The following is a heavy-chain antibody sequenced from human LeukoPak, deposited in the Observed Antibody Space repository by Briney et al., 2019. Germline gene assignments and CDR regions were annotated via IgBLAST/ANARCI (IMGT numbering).Heavy chain of an antibody. Sequence: EGSLGLSCAASGFTFSSYWMNWVRQAPGKGLVWVSRIASDGSSTTYADSVKGRFSISRDNAKNTLYLQMNSLRVEDTAVYYCARGRPHGNDYWGQGTLVTVSS. D-gene: IGHD4-23*01. CDR3: ARGRPHGNDY. V-gene: IGHV3-74*01. J-gene: IGHJ4*02. CDR2: IASDGSST. CDR1: GFTFSSYW.